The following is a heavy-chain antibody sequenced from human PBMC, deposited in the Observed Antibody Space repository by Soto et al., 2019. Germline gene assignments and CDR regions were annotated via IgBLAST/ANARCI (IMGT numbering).Heavy chain of an antibody. V-gene: IGHV4-59*01. CDR3: ASSVDTAMDTDY. CDR2: IYYSGST. D-gene: IGHD5-18*01. CDR1: GGSISSYY. Sequence: SETLSLTCTVSGGSISSYYWSWIRQPPGKGLEWIGYIYYSGSTNYNPSLKSRVTISVDTSKNQFSLKLSSVTAADTAVYYCASSVDTAMDTDYWGQGTLVTVSS. J-gene: IGHJ4*02.